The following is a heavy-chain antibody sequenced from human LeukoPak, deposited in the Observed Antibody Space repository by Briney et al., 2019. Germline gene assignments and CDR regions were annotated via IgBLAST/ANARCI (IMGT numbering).Heavy chain of an antibody. CDR1: GFSRSTRGVG. V-gene: IGHV2-5*01. J-gene: IGHJ3*02. CDR2: IYWNDDK. CDR3: AHRREDGYNSAFDI. D-gene: IGHD5-24*01. Sequence: SCPTLANPTQTLTLTFTFSGFSRSTRGVGVGWIRQPPGKALEWLALIYWNDDKRYSPSLKSRLTITKDTSKTQVVLTMTNMEPVDTATYYCAHRREDGYNSAFDIWGQGKMVTVSS.